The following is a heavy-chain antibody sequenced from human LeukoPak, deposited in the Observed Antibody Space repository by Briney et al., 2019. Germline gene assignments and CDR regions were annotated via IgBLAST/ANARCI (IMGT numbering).Heavy chain of an antibody. CDR1: GFTFSSYA. CDR3: AKSLLEDSGFDYNWFDP. J-gene: IGHJ5*02. V-gene: IGHV3-23*01. CDR2: ISSGGGST. Sequence: GGSLRLSCAASGFTFSSYAMNWVRQAPGGGLEWVSVISSGGGSTYYADSVMGRFTISRDNSKNTLYLQMNSLRVEDTAVYYCAKSLLEDSGFDYNWFDPWGQGTLVTVSS. D-gene: IGHD5-12*01.